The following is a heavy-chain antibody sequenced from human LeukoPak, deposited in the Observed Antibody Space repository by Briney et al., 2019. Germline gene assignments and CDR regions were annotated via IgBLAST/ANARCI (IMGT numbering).Heavy chain of an antibody. D-gene: IGHD4-23*01. CDR1: GFTFSNAW. V-gene: IGHV3-15*01. CDR2: IKSKTDGGTT. CDR3: TTGPTWGSTVAYFDY. Sequence: GGSLRLSCAASGFTFSNAWMSWVRQAPGKGLEWVGRIKSKTDGGTTDYAAPVKGRFTISRDDSKNTLYLQMNSLKTEDTAVYYCTTGPTWGSTVAYFDYWGQGTLVTVSS. J-gene: IGHJ4*02.